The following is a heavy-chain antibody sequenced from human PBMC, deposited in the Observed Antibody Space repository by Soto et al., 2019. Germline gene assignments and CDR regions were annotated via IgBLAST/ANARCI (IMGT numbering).Heavy chain of an antibody. Sequence: SETLSLTCTVSGGSISSSSYYWGWIRQPPGKGLEWIGSIYYSGSTYYNPSLKSRVTISVDTSKNQFSLNLSSVTAADTAVYYCATIPGDIVVVVAAPTDDAFDIWGQGTMVTVSS. J-gene: IGHJ3*02. CDR2: IYYSGST. V-gene: IGHV4-39*01. CDR3: ATIPGDIVVVVAAPTDDAFDI. D-gene: IGHD2-15*01. CDR1: GGSISSSSYY.